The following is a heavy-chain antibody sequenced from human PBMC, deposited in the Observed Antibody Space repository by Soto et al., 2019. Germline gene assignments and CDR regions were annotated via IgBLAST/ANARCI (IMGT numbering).Heavy chain of an antibody. CDR3: ASYYYVSGDYRSFDY. V-gene: IGHV4-30-4*01. D-gene: IGHD3-10*01. CDR2: IYKSATT. CDR1: GDSISTVDYF. Sequence: KTSETLSLTCSVSGDSISTVDYFWAWIRQPPGQALEYIGYIYKSATTYYNPSFESRVAISLDTSKSQFSLNVTSVTAADTAVYYCASYYYVSGDYRSFDYWGQGTLVTVSS. J-gene: IGHJ4*02.